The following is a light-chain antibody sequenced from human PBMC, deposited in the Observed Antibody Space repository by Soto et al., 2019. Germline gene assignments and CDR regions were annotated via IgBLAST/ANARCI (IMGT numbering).Light chain of an antibody. Sequence: QLVLTQPPSASGTPGQRVTISCSGSSSNIGSNFVYWYQQLPGTAPKLLIYRNSQRPSGVPDRFSGSKSGTSASLAISGLRSEDEADYYCEAWDDSLSGVVFGGGTKLTVL. J-gene: IGLJ2*01. V-gene: IGLV1-47*01. CDR1: SSNIGSNF. CDR2: RNS. CDR3: EAWDDSLSGVV.